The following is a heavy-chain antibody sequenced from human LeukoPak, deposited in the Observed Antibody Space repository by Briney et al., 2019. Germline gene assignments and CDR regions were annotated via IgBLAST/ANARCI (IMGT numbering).Heavy chain of an antibody. CDR2: TRYDGTNQ. J-gene: IGHJ4*02. D-gene: IGHD2-15*01. CDR3: AKDYCSGGSCFGSDY. V-gene: IGHV3-30*02. CDR1: GFTFSNYA. Sequence: GGSLRLSCAASGFTFSNYAMHWVRQAPGKGLEWVAFTRYDGTNQYYADSVKGRFTITRDNSKNTLYLQMNSLGAEDTAVYYCAKDYCSGGSCFGSDYWGQGALVTVSS.